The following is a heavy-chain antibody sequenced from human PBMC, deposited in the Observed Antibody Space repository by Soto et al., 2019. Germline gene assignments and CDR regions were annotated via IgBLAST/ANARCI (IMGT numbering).Heavy chain of an antibody. CDR1: GFTFSDYY. CDR2: IINGGATV. D-gene: IGHD2-8*01. J-gene: IGHJ3*02. V-gene: IGHV3-11*01. Sequence: QVQLVESGGGLVKPGGSLRLSCAASGFTFSDYYMVWVRQAPGKGLEWISYIINGGATVYYADSVKGRFTISRDNGKNTMFLQMNSLTADDTAVYYCARCCLGVGDDFDIWGRGTTVTVSS. CDR3: ARCCLGVGDDFDI.